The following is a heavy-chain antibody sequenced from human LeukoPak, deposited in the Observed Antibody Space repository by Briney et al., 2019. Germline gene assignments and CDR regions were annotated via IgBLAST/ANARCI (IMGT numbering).Heavy chain of an antibody. CDR1: GFTSSSSA. Sequence: GRSLRLSCAASGFTSSSSAMHWVCQAPDKGLEWVAVTSDDGNDKYYADSVKGRFTISRDNSKNTLYLQMNSLRGEDTAIYYCATVDDLDAFGIWGQGTMVTVSS. CDR3: ATVDDLDAFGI. CDR2: TSDDGNDK. V-gene: IGHV3-30*04. D-gene: IGHD2-2*03. J-gene: IGHJ3*02.